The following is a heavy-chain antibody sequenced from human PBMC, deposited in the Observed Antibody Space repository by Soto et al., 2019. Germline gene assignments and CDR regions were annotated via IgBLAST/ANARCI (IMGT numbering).Heavy chain of an antibody. J-gene: IGHJ4*02. Sequence: VQLVQSGAEVKKPGASVRISCTASGISYTTYAIHWVRQAPGQGLELMGWINAGNGDTRYSQRFQGRVTLTTDTSATTTYMDLSSLRSEDTSIYYCARAISGYVTWGQGTLVTVSS. CDR2: INAGNGDT. D-gene: IGHD5-12*01. CDR1: GISYTTYA. CDR3: ARAISGYVT. V-gene: IGHV1-3*01.